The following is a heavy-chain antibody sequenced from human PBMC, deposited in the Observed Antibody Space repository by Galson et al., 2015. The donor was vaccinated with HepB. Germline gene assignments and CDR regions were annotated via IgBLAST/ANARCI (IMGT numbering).Heavy chain of an antibody. CDR1: GFTVSSNY. V-gene: IGHV3-53*01. D-gene: IGHD6-19*01. J-gene: IGHJ4*02. Sequence: SLRLSCAASGFTVSSNYMSWVRQAPGKGLEWVSVIYSGGSTYYADSVKGRFTISRDNSKNTLYLQMNSLRAEDTAVYYCARVSIAVAVDYWGQGTLVTVSS. CDR3: ARVSIAVAVDY. CDR2: IYSGGST.